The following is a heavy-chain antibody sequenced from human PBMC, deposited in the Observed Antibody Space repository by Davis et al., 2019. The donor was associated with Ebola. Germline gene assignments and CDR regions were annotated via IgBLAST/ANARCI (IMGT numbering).Heavy chain of an antibody. J-gene: IGHJ2*01. CDR3: ARAPTYSSGWDYWYFDL. CDR2: IIPIFGTA. CDR1: GYTFTSYA. Sequence: SVKVSCKASGYTFTSYAISWVRQAPGQGLEWMGGIIPIFGTANYAQKFQGRVTITADESTSTAYMELSSLRSEDTAVYYCARAPTYSSGWDYWYFDLWGRGTLVTVSS. D-gene: IGHD6-19*01. V-gene: IGHV1-69*13.